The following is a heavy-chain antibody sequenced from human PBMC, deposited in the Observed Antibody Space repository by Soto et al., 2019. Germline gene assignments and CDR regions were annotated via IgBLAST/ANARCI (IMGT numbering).Heavy chain of an antibody. Sequence: GESLKISCKGSGYSFTSYWIGWVRQMPGKGLEWMGIIYPGDSDTRYSPSLQGQVTISADKSISTAYLQWSSLKASDTAMYYCAGSLNADYYYYGMDVWGQGTTVTVSS. CDR3: AGSLNADYYYYGMDV. CDR2: IYPGDSDT. J-gene: IGHJ6*02. V-gene: IGHV5-51*01. CDR1: GYSFTSYW.